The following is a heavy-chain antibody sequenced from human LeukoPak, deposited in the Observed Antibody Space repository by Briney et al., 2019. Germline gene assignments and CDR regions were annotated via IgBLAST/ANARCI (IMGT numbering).Heavy chain of an antibody. CDR3: ARADRGGRYFDY. J-gene: IGHJ4*02. Sequence: PGGSLRLSCAASGFTFSSYSMNWVRQAPGKGLEWVSSISSSSSYIYYADSVKGRFTISRDNAKNSLYLQMNSLRAEDTAVYYCARADRGGRYFDYWGQGTLVTVSS. D-gene: IGHD3-16*01. CDR2: ISSSSSYI. CDR1: GFTFSSYS. V-gene: IGHV3-21*01.